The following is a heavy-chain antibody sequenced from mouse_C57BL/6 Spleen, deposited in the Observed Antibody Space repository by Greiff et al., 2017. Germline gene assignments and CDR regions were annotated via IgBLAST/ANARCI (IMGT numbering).Heavy chain of an antibody. D-gene: IGHD1-1*01. CDR2: IYPRSGNT. CDR1: GYTFTSYG. CDR3: ARYGSSYPYYFDY. J-gene: IGHJ2*01. Sequence: QVQLQQSGAELARPGASVKLSCKASGYTFTSYGISWVKQRTGQGLEWIGEIYPRSGNTYYNEKFKGKATLTADKSSSTSYMELRSLTSEDSAVYFCARYGSSYPYYFDYWGQGTTLTVSS. V-gene: IGHV1-81*01.